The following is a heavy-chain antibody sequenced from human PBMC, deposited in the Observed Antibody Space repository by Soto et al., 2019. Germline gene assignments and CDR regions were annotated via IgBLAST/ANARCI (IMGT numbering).Heavy chain of an antibody. CDR1: GFTFTSSA. J-gene: IGHJ4*02. Sequence: QMQLVQSGPEVKKPGTSVKVSCKASGFTFTSSAVQWVRQARGQRLEWIGWIVVGSGNTNYAQKFQERVTITRDMSTSTAYMELSSLRSEDTAVYYCAAVDRGNGSYYEDWGQGTLVTVSS. CDR2: IVVGSGNT. V-gene: IGHV1-58*01. CDR3: AAVDRGNGSYYED. D-gene: IGHD1-26*01.